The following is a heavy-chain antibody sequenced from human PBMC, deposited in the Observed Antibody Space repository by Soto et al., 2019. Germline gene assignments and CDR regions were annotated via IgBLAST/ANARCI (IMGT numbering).Heavy chain of an antibody. CDR1: GDSISSSGYY. CDR2: IFSSGST. CDR3: AMYNWNYLALADWFDP. Sequence: SETLSLTCSVSGDSISSSGYYWGCIRQPPGKGLEWIGNIFSSGSTYYNPSLKSRITISVDASKNQFTLRLTSVTAADTSVYYCAMYNWNYLALADWFDPWGLGTLVTVSS. D-gene: IGHD1-7*01. J-gene: IGHJ5*02. V-gene: IGHV4-39*01.